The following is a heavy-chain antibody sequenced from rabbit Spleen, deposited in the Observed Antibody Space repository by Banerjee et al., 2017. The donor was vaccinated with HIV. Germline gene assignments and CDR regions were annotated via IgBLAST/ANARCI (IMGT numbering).Heavy chain of an antibody. CDR2: INTYTGKP. Sequence: QEQVLESGGGLVKPEGSLTLACKASGFSFSDRDVMCWVRQAPGKGLQWIACINTYTGKPVYATWPKGRFTISRTSSTTVTLQMTSLTAADTATYFCARDLASVVGWNFNLWGQGTLVTVS. CDR3: ARDLASVVGWNFNL. V-gene: IGHV1S45*01. J-gene: IGHJ4*01. D-gene: IGHD3-1*01. CDR1: GFSFSDRDV.